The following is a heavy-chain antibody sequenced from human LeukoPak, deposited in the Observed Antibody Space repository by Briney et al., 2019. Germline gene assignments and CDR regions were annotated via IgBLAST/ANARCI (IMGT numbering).Heavy chain of an antibody. CDR2: ISGSGGRT. CDR1: GFTFSSYA. D-gene: IGHD2-21*02. V-gene: IGHV3-23*01. CDR3: SKNEAVVTASSSSH. J-gene: IGHJ4*02. Sequence: GGSLRLSCAASGFTFSSYAMTWVRQAPGKGLEWVSGISGSGGRTHYADSVKGRFTISRDNTKNTLYLQMNRLRAEDTAVYYCSKNEAVVTASSSSHWGQGTLVTVSS.